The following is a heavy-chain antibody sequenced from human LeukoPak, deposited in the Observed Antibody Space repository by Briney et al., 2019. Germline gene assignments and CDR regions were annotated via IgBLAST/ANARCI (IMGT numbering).Heavy chain of an antibody. CDR2: LYSSGTT. D-gene: IGHD1-26*01. CDR1: GFTVSTDH. Sequence: PGGSLRLSCAASGFTVSTDHMSWVRQAPGKGLEWVSVLYSSGTTSHADSVKGRFTISRDNSKNTVYLQMNSLRVEDTAVYYCARVWELSFDYWGQGTLVTVSS. J-gene: IGHJ4*02. CDR3: ARVWELSFDY. V-gene: IGHV3-53*01.